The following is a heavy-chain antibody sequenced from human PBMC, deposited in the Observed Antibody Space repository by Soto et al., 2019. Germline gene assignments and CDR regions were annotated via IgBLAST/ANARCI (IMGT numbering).Heavy chain of an antibody. V-gene: IGHV3-7*01. Sequence: EVQLVESGGVLVQPGGSLRVSCAASRFTFSTSWMNWVRQAPGKGLEWVANINGDGSEEYYVDSVRGRFIISRDNVKNSLFLQMNSLRAEDTAVYYCAAGFPPDYWGQGTLVTVSS. D-gene: IGHD3-10*01. CDR3: AAGFPPDY. J-gene: IGHJ4*02. CDR1: RFTFSTSW. CDR2: INGDGSEE.